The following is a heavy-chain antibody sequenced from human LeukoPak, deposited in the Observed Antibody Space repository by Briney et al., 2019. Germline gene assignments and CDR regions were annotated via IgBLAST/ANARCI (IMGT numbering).Heavy chain of an antibody. J-gene: IGHJ4*02. Sequence: ASVKVSCKASGGTFSSYAISWVRQAPGQGLEWMGGIIPIFGTANYAQKFQGRVTITADKSTSTAYMELSSLRSEDTAVYYCASWGTSRDYDENVDYWGQGTLVTVSS. CDR1: GGTFSSYA. V-gene: IGHV1-69*06. CDR2: IIPIFGTA. CDR3: ASWGTSRDYDENVDY. D-gene: IGHD1-1*01.